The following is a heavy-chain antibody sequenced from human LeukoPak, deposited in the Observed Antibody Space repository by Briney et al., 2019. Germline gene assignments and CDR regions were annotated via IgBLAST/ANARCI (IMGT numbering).Heavy chain of an antibody. CDR3: ASFVREGVRGDAFDI. V-gene: IGHV1-2*02. J-gene: IGHJ3*02. CDR1: GYTFTGYY. Sequence: ASVKVSCKASGYTFTGYYMHWARQAPGQGLEWMGWINPNSGGTNYAQKFQGRVTMTRDTSISTAYMELSRLRSDDTAVYYCASFVREGVRGDAFDIWGQGTMVTVSS. CDR2: INPNSGGT. D-gene: IGHD3-10*01.